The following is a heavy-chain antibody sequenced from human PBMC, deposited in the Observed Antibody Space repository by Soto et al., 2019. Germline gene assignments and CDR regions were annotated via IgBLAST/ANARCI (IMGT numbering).Heavy chain of an antibody. Sequence: GASVKVSCKASGYTFASYGISWVRQAPGQGLEWMAWISGYNGDTNYAQKLQDRVTLTTDTSTNTVYMELRSLGSDDTAVYYCARDLGIVGATLQHWGQGTLVTVSS. CDR1: GYTFASYG. J-gene: IGHJ1*01. CDR3: ARDLGIVGATLQH. D-gene: IGHD1-26*01. V-gene: IGHV1-18*01. CDR2: ISGYNGDT.